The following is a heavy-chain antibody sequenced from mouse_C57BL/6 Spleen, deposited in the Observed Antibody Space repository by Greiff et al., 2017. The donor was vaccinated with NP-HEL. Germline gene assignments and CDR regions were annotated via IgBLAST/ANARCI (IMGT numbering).Heavy chain of an antibody. CDR2: INPSSGYT. J-gene: IGHJ4*01. D-gene: IGHD1-1*01. V-gene: IGHV1-4*01. CDR3: ARYGSSLYAMDY. CDR1: GYTFTSYT. Sequence: QVQLQQSGAELARPGASVKMSCKASGYTFTSYTMHWVNQRPGQGLEWIGYINPSSGYTKYNQKFKDKATLTADKSSSTAYMQLSSLTSEDSAVYYCARYGSSLYAMDYWGQGTSVTVSS.